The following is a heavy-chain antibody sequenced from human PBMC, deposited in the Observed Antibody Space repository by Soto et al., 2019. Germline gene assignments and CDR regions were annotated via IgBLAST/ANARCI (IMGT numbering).Heavy chain of an antibody. CDR1: GYTFTSYD. CDR2: MNPNSGNT. J-gene: IGHJ4*02. D-gene: IGHD2-8*01. V-gene: IGHV1-8*01. Sequence: ASVKVSCKASGYTFTSYDISWVRQATGQGLEWMGWMNPNSGNTGYAQKFRGRVTMTRNTSISTAYLELSSLRSEDTAVYYCASDLMLYARDNWGKGTLVTVSS. CDR3: ASDLMLYARDN.